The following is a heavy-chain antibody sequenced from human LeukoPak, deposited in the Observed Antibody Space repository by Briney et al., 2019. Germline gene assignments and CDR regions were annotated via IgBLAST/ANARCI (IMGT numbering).Heavy chain of an antibody. J-gene: IGHJ4*02. V-gene: IGHV3-23*01. Sequence: GGSLRLSCAASGFTFSNYAMSWVRQAPGKGLEWVSAISGSGDNTYYADSVKGRFTVSRDNSKNTLYVQMRSLRAEDTAVYYCAKDFVVVPGNVNYFDYWGQGTLVTVSS. CDR3: AKDFVVVPGNVNYFDY. D-gene: IGHD2-21*02. CDR1: GFTFSNYA. CDR2: ISGSGDNT.